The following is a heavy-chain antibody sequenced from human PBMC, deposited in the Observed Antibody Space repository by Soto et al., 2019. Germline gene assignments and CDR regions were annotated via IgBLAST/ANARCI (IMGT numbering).Heavy chain of an antibody. CDR2: VYYYGGTS. D-gene: IGHD6-19*01. V-gene: IGHV4-39*01. J-gene: IGHJ5*02. Sequence: PSVTLSLTCTVSGVSITSSSYYWGWIRQPPRKGLEWIGSVYYYGGTSYYNPSLKSRVTMSVDTSKNQFSLKLSSVTAADTAVYYCASPFDGYSSGWPAVSTWGQGTLVTVSS. CDR1: GVSITSSSYY. CDR3: ASPFDGYSSGWPAVST.